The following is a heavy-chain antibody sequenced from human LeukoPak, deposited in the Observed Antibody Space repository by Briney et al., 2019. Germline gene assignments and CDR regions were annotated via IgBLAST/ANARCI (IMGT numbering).Heavy chain of an antibody. V-gene: IGHV3-21*01. J-gene: IGHJ6*03. CDR3: ARDEDCSSTSCYIGYYYYYYMDV. D-gene: IGHD2-2*02. Sequence: GGSLRLSCAASGFTFSSYSMNWVRQAPGKGLEWVSSISSSRSYIYYADSVKGRFTISRDNAKNSLYLQMNSLRAEDTAVYYCARDEDCSSTSCYIGYYYYYYMDVWGKGTTVTVSS. CDR2: ISSSRSYI. CDR1: GFTFSSYS.